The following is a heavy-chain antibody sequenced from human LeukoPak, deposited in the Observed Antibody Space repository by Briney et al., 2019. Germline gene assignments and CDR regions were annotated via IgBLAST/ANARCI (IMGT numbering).Heavy chain of an antibody. D-gene: IGHD4-11*01. CDR3: ARGGRGAVTIAGPLGGYYYYGLDV. CDR1: GLTFRSYG. Sequence: GGSLTLSCAASGLTFRSYGMHWVRQAPARGLEWVAIIVYDGSHKYYSDSVKGRFTISRDNSEDTLYLQMNTLRVEDTAVYYCARGGRGAVTIAGPLGGYYYYGLDVWGQGTTVTASS. CDR2: IVYDGSHK. V-gene: IGHV3-30*02. J-gene: IGHJ6*02.